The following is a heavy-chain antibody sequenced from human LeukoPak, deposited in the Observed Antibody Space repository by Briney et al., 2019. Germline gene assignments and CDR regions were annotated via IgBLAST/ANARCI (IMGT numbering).Heavy chain of an antibody. Sequence: PETLSLTCAVYGGSFSGYYWSWIRQPPGKGLEWIGEINHSGSTNYNPSLKSRVTISVDTSKNQFSLKLSSVTAADTAVYYCAREDGDSPQYYWGQGTLVTVSS. V-gene: IGHV4-34*01. CDR1: GGSFSGYY. J-gene: IGHJ4*02. CDR3: AREDGDSPQYY. D-gene: IGHD4-17*01. CDR2: INHSGST.